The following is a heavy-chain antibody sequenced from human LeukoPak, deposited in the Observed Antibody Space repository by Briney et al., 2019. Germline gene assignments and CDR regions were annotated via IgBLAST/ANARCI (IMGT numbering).Heavy chain of an antibody. Sequence: SVKVSCKASGGTFSSYAISWVRQAPGQGLEWVGGIIPIFGTANYAQKFQGRVTITADESTSTAYMELSSLRSEDTAVYYCARALAAEAVPFDYWGQGTLVTVSS. D-gene: IGHD6-13*01. CDR3: ARALAAEAVPFDY. CDR1: GGTFSSYA. J-gene: IGHJ4*02. CDR2: IIPIFGTA. V-gene: IGHV1-69*13.